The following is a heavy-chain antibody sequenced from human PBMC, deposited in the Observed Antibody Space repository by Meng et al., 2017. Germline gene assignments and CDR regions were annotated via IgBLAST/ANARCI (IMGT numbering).Heavy chain of an antibody. CDR3: SRHGLVSRPSGAIDI. V-gene: IGHV5-51*01. D-gene: IGHD2-21*01. CDR1: GYSFTSYW. J-gene: IGHJ3*02. CDR2: IYPCDSDT. Sequence: GESLKISCKGSGYSFTSYWIGLVRQLPGKGLEWMGIIYPCDSDTRYSPSVQGQVTISADKSISTAYLQWSSLKASDTAMYYCSRHGLVSRPSGAIDIWGQGTMVTVSS.